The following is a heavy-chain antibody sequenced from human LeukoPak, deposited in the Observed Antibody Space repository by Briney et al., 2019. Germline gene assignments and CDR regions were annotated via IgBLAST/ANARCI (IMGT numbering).Heavy chain of an antibody. Sequence: SVKVSCEASGGTYSSYTMNWVRQAPGQGLEWMGRIIPILGIANYAQKFQGRVTITADKSTSTAYLELSSLRSEDSAVYYCARGPPGYCSGGSCNFSPVYWFEPWGPGTLVTVSS. D-gene: IGHD2-15*01. CDR1: GGTYSSYT. J-gene: IGHJ5*02. CDR3: ARGPPGYCSGGSCNFSPVYWFEP. V-gene: IGHV1-69*02. CDR2: IIPILGIA.